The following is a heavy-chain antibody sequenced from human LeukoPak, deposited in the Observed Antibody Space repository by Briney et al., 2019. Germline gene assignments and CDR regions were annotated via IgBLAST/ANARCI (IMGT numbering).Heavy chain of an antibody. D-gene: IGHD3-16*01. CDR3: ARVEFSETTSLGVFYYYMDV. CDR2: MYYSGST. J-gene: IGHJ6*03. V-gene: IGHV4-39*07. Sequence: PSETLSLTCTVSGGSISSNSYYWGWIRQPPGKGLEWIGSMYYSGSTYYNPSLKSRVTISVDTSKNQFSLKLSSVTAADAAVYYCARVEFSETTSLGVFYYYMDVWGKGTTVTVSS. CDR1: GGSISSNSYY.